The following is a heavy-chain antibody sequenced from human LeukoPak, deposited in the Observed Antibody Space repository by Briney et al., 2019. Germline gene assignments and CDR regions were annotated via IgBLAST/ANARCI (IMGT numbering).Heavy chain of an antibody. D-gene: IGHD2-2*01. Sequence: GGSLRLSCAASGFTFSSYGMHWVRQAPGRGLEWVALIWYDGSNKYYADSVKGRFTISRDNAKNSLYLQMNSLRAEDTALYYCARDQGYQLPDGMGVWGQGTTVTVSS. CDR1: GFTFSSYG. V-gene: IGHV3-33*01. CDR3: ARDQGYQLPDGMGV. CDR2: IWYDGSNK. J-gene: IGHJ6*02.